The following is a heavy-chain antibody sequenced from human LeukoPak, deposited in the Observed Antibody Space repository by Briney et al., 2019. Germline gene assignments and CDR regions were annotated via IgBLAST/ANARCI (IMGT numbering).Heavy chain of an antibody. Sequence: PGGSLRLSCAASGSTFSDYYMSWIRQAPGKGLEWVSYISSSGSTIYYADSVKGRFTISRDNAKNSLYLQMNSLRAEDTAVYYCARLPRHSYGTPRGDLDYWGQGTLVTVSS. CDR3: ARLPRHSYGTPRGDLDY. CDR2: ISSSGSTI. V-gene: IGHV3-11*04. J-gene: IGHJ4*02. D-gene: IGHD5-18*01. CDR1: GSTFSDYY.